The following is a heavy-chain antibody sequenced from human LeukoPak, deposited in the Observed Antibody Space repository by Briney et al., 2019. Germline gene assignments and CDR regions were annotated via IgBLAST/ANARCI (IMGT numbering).Heavy chain of an antibody. CDR1: GDSISSGDYY. D-gene: IGHD6-19*01. Sequence: SETLSLTCTVFGDSISSGDYYWGWIRQPPGKGLEWIGNIYYSGSSHYNPSLKSRITISVDTPKNQFSLKLGSVTAADTAVYYCASGGGAGYSSDWPFDYWGQGTLVTVSS. CDR2: IYYSGSS. J-gene: IGHJ4*02. CDR3: ASGGGAGYSSDWPFDY. V-gene: IGHV4-39*01.